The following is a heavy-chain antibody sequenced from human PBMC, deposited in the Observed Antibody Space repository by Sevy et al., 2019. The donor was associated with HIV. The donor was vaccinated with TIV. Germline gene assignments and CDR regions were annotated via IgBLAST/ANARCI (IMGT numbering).Heavy chain of an antibody. Sequence: GGSLRLSCAASGFTFSSYSMNWVRQAPGKGLEWVSSISSSSSYIYYADSVKGRFTISRDNAKNSLYLQMNSLRAEDTAVYYCAGREDGDYETPFDYWGQGTLVTVPS. CDR2: ISSSSSYI. D-gene: IGHD4-17*01. V-gene: IGHV3-21*01. J-gene: IGHJ4*02. CDR3: AGREDGDYETPFDY. CDR1: GFTFSSYS.